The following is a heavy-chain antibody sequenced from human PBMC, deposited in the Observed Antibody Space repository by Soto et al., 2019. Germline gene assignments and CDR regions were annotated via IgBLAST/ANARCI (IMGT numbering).Heavy chain of an antibody. J-gene: IGHJ4*02. D-gene: IGHD3-22*01. Sequence: PSETLSLTCTVSGVSISSSNYYWVWIRHPPGGGPEWIGSMDHNGNSYQNPSLKSRVTLSVDTSKSQFSLKLRFVTAADTAVYFCVRSAFGYYDTSGYPLTDSWGQGTLVTVSS. CDR2: MDHNGNS. V-gene: IGHV4-39*01. CDR1: GVSISSSNYY. CDR3: VRSAFGYYDTSGYPLTDS.